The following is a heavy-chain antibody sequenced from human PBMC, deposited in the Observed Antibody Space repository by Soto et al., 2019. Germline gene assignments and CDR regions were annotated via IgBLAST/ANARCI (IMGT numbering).Heavy chain of an antibody. V-gene: IGHV3-74*01. CDR1: GFAFSNHW. J-gene: IGHJ4*02. CDR2: IRPDGSGS. D-gene: IGHD3-10*01. CDR3: SRDLVAGSGSCDS. Sequence: EVQLVESVGGLVQPGGSLRLSCAASGFAFSNHWMHWFRQAPGKGLVWVARIRPDGSGSNYADSVQGRFAISRDNAQNTVYLQMNSLSVEGTALYYCSRDLVAGSGSCDSWGQGTLVTVSS.